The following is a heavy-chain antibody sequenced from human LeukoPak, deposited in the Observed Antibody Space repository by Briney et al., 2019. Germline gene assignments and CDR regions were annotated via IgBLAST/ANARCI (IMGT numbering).Heavy chain of an antibody. CDR3: LRDNLYYYDSSGYTFDY. CDR1: GFTFRNYC. CDR2: INSDGSST. J-gene: IGHJ4*02. D-gene: IGHD3-22*01. Sequence: GRSLRLSCAASGFTFRNYCMHWVRQAPGQGLVWVSRINSDGSSTTYAGSVQGRFTISSDNAKPTTHRQFNCLAAEATAVHYCLRDNLYYYDSSGYTFDYWGQGSLVSVCS. V-gene: IGHV3-74*03.